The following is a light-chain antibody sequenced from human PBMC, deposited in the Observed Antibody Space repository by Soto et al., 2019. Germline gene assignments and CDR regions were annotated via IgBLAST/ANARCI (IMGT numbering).Light chain of an antibody. Sequence: QSAPTQPASVSGSPGQSITISCTGTSSDVGSSNLVSWYQQHPGKAPKVMIFEGSQRPSGVSHRFSGSKSGNTASLTISGLQAEDEADYYCCSFASSRTYVFGTGTKVTVL. CDR2: EGS. V-gene: IGLV2-23*01. CDR1: SSDVGSSNL. CDR3: CSFASSRTYV. J-gene: IGLJ1*01.